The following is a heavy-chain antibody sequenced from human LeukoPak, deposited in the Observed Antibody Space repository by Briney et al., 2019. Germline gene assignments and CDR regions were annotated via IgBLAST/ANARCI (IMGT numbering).Heavy chain of an antibody. CDR1: GFTFSSYA. Sequence: AGGSLRLSCAASGFTFSSYAMSWVRQAPGKGLEWVSAISGSGGSTYYADFVKGRFTISRDNSKNTLYLQMNSLRAEDTAVYYCARADSGSYYTGLFDYWGQGTLVTVSS. V-gene: IGHV3-23*01. CDR3: ARADSGSYYTGLFDY. CDR2: ISGSGGST. J-gene: IGHJ4*02. D-gene: IGHD1-26*01.